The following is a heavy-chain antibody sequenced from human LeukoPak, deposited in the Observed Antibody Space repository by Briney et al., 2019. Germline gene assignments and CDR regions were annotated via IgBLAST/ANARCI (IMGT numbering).Heavy chain of an antibody. CDR1: GFTFNTYN. V-gene: IGHV3-21*01. J-gene: IGHJ4*02. Sequence: GESLRLFCAASGFTFNTYNMNWVRQAPGKGLEGVSSISSSKTDIYYADSVRGRFTISRDNAKNSLYLQMNSLRAEDTAVYYCVREGRSISVWCSGGSCYDFDYWGQGTLVTVSS. CDR2: ISSSKTDI. D-gene: IGHD2-15*01. CDR3: VREGRSISVWCSGGSCYDFDY.